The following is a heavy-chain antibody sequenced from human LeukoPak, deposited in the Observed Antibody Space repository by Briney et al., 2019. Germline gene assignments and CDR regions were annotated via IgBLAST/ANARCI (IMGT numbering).Heavy chain of an antibody. J-gene: IGHJ4*02. CDR2: IYSGGST. CDR1: GFTFSSYG. V-gene: IGHV3-53*01. Sequence: GGSLRLSCAASGFTFSSYGMHWVRQAPGKGLEWVSVIYSGGSTYYADSVKGRFTISRDNSKNTLYLQMNSLRAEDTAVYYCARDLGSTSCYHWGQGTLVTVSS. CDR3: ARDLGSTSCYH. D-gene: IGHD2-2*01.